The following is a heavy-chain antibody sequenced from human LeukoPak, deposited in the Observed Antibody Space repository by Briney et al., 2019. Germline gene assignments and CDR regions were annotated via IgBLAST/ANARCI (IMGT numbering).Heavy chain of an antibody. D-gene: IGHD2-2*02. V-gene: IGHV1-69*13. CDR3: ARWTSRYISWFDR. J-gene: IGHJ5*02. CDR2: IIAIFGTA. Sequence: ASVKVSCKASGGTFSSYAISWVRQAPGQGLECMGGIIAIFGTANYAQTFQGRVTITADESTSTAYMELSSLRSEDTAVYYCARWTSRYISWFDRWGQGTLVTVSS. CDR1: GGTFSSYA.